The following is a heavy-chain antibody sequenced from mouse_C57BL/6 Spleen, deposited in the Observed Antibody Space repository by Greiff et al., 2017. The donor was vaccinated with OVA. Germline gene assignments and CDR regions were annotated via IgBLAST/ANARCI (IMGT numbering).Heavy chain of an antibody. D-gene: IGHD1-1*01. CDR3: ARRRGNLLGDY. J-gene: IGHJ2*01. V-gene: IGHV1-69*01. CDR2: IDPSDSYT. CDR1: GYTFTSYW. Sequence: VQLKQPGAELVMPGASVQLSCKASGYTFTSYWMHWVKQRPGQGLEWIGEIDPSDSYTNYNQKFKGKSTLTVDKSSSTAYMQLSSLTSEDSAVYYCARRRGNLLGDYWGQGTTLTVSS.